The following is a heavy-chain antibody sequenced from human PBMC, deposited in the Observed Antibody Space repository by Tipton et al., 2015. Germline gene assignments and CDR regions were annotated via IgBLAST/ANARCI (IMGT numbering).Heavy chain of an antibody. CDR2: ISCSGST. Sequence: TLSLTCTVSGGSVSTSNYYWGWIRQSPGKGLEWIGYISCSGSTHYNPSLKSRVTISADTSKNQFSLKVTSVTAADTATYYCARRGRSGRWDWFDPWGHGTLVTVSS. D-gene: IGHD6-19*01. CDR1: GGSVSTSNYY. J-gene: IGHJ5*02. V-gene: IGHV4-61*05. CDR3: ARRGRSGRWDWFDP.